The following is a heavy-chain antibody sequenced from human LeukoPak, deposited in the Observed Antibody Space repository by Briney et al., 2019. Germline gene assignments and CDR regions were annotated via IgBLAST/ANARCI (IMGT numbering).Heavy chain of an antibody. CDR3: ARTYDFGRGPPGDAFDN. J-gene: IGHJ3*02. Sequence: GGSLRLSCAASGFTFTIFGLNWVRQAPGKGPEWVSYIDARSGIAYYADSVQGRFTISRDDARESVFLQMDGLRVDDTAVYYCARTYDFGRGPPGDAFDNWGPGTWVIVSA. D-gene: IGHD3-3*01. V-gene: IGHV3-48*01. CDR2: IDARSGIA. CDR1: GFTFTIFG.